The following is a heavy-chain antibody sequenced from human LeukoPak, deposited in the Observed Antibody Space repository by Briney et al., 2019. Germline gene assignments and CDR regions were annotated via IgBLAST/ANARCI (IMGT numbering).Heavy chain of an antibody. CDR3: ARGDIVVVPAAIPYAFDI. Sequence: GASVKVSCKASGGTFSSYAISWVRQAPGQGLEWMGGIIPIFGTANYAQKFQGRVTITTDESTSTAYMELSSLRSEDTAVYYCARGDIVVVPAAIPYAFDIWGQGTMVTVSS. V-gene: IGHV1-69*05. D-gene: IGHD2-2*01. CDR2: IIPIFGTA. CDR1: GGTFSSYA. J-gene: IGHJ3*02.